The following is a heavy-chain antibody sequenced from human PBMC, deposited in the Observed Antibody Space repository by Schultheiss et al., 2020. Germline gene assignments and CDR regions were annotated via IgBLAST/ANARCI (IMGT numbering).Heavy chain of an antibody. CDR1: GFTFSSYG. J-gene: IGHJ4*02. Sequence: GGSLRLSCAASGFTFSSYGMHWVRQAPGKGLEWVAVISYDGSNKYYADSVKGRFTISRDNSKNTLYLQMNSLRVGDTAVYYCARAVRTYCGADCPDLWGQGGL. D-gene: IGHD2-21*02. CDR3: ARAVRTYCGADCPDL. V-gene: IGHV3-30*03. CDR2: ISYDGSNK.